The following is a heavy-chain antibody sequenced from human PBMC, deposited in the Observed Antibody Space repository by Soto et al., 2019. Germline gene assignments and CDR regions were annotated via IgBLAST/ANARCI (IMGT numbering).Heavy chain of an antibody. CDR2: VSAYNRNT. CDR3: XXXRQWEPLPY. CDR1: GYTFTNYG. V-gene: IGHV1-18*01. D-gene: IGHD1-26*01. Sequence: QVQLVQSGAEVKKPGASMKVSCKASGYTFTNYGITWVRQAPGQGLEWMGWVSAYNRNTNYAQKFQDRVTMTTDTSTNTAXXXXXXXXXXXXXXXXXXXXRQWEPLPYWGQGTLVTV. J-gene: IGHJ4*02.